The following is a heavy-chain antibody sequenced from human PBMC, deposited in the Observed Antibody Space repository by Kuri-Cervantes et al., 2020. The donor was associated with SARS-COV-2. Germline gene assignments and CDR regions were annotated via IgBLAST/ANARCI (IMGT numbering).Heavy chain of an antibody. CDR2: ISGSGGST. Sequence: GESLKISCAASGFTFSSYAMSWVRQAPGKGLEWVSAISGSGGSTYYADSVKGRFTISRDNSKNTLYLQMNSLRAEDTAVYYCAKAWRGQWLASYHYYGMDVWGQGTTVTVSS. CDR3: AKAWRGQWLASYHYYGMDV. V-gene: IGHV3-23*01. J-gene: IGHJ6*02. D-gene: IGHD6-19*01. CDR1: GFTFSSYA.